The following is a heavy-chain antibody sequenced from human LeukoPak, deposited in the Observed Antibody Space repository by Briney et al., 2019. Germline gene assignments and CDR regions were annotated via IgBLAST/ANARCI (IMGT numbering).Heavy chain of an antibody. D-gene: IGHD1-1*01. CDR3: ARGRPPDDPHYYYGMDV. J-gene: IGHJ6*02. CDR2: ISYDESNK. V-gene: IGHV3-30-3*01. Sequence: PGGSLRPSCAASRFTFSSYAMHWVRQAPGKGLEWVAVISYDESNKYYADSVKGRFTISRDNSKNTLYLQMNSLRADDTAVYHCARGRPPDDPHYYYGMDVWGQGTTVTVSS. CDR1: RFTFSSYA.